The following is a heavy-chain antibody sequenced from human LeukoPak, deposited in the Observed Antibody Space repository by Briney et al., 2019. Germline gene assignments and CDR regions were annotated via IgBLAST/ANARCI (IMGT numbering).Heavy chain of an antibody. V-gene: IGHV4-39*07. CDR2: IYYSGST. Sequence: SETLSLTCTVSGGSISSSSYYWGWIRQPPGKGLEWIGSIYYSGSTYYNPSLKSRVTISVDTSKNQFSLKLSSVTAADTAVYYCAMKYYYDSSGDWVAFDIWGQGTMVTVSS. CDR3: AMKYYYDSSGDWVAFDI. D-gene: IGHD3-22*01. CDR1: GGSISSSSYY. J-gene: IGHJ3*02.